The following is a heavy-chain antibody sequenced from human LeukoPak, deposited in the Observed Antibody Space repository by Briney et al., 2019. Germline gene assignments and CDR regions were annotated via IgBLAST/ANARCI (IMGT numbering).Heavy chain of an antibody. CDR1: GFTVSSNY. CDR3: ARGIECSSTSCYSDAFDI. D-gene: IGHD2-2*01. Sequence: GGSLRLSCKVSGFTVSSNYMSWVRQAPGKGLEWVSIIYSGGYTHYADSVKGRFAISRDSPKNTLYLQMNSLRAEDTAVYYCARGIECSSTSCYSDAFDIWGQGTMVTVSS. V-gene: IGHV3-53*05. CDR2: IYSGGYT. J-gene: IGHJ3*02.